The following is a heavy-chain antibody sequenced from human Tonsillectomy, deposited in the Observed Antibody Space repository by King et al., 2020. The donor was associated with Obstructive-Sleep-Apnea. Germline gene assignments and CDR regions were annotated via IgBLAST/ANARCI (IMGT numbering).Heavy chain of an antibody. CDR3: AKDRSYSSSGWFDY. D-gene: IGHD3-22*01. CDR1: GFTFSSYA. CDR2: LSGSGRST. J-gene: IGHJ4*02. Sequence: VQLVESGGGLVQPGGSLRLSCAASGFTFSSYAMNWVRQAPGKGLEWVSALSGSGRSTYYADSVKGRFTISRDNSKNTLYLQMNSLRGEDTAVYYCAKDRSYSSSGWFDYWGQGTLVTVSS. V-gene: IGHV3-23*04.